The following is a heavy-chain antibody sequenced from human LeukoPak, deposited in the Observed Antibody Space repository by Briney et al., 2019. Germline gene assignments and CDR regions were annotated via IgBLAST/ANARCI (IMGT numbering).Heavy chain of an antibody. CDR3: ARAGSECSSTSCYDYFDY. J-gene: IGHJ4*02. D-gene: IGHD2-2*01. Sequence: GGSLRLSCAASGFTFSSYWMSWVRQAPGKGLEWVAHIKEDGSEEYYVDSVKGRFTISRDNAKNSLYLQMNSLSGEDTAVYYCARAGSECSSTSCYDYFDYWGQGTLVTVSS. CDR2: IKEDGSEE. V-gene: IGHV3-7*02. CDR1: GFTFSSYW.